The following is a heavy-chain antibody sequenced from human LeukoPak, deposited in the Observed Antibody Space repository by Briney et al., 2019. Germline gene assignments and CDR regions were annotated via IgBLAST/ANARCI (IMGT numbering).Heavy chain of an antibody. D-gene: IGHD1-26*01. CDR2: INHSGST. Sequence: SETLSLTCAVYGGSFSGYYWSWIRQPPGKGLEWIGEINHSGSTNYNPSLKSRVTISVDTSKNQFSLKLSSVTAADTAVYYCARGRTIGYWGQGTLATVSS. J-gene: IGHJ4*02. CDR3: ARGRTIGY. CDR1: GGSFSGYY. V-gene: IGHV4-34*01.